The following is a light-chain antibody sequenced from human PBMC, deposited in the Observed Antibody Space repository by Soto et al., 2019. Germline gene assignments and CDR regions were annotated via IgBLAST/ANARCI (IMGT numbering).Light chain of an antibody. Sequence: THSPDSIAVSLCERATINCNSSQSVLSNSNNKNYLAWYQQKPGQPPKLLIYWASTREFGVPDRFSGSGSGTDFTLTISSLQAEDVAVYHCQQYFSAPTFGGGTKV. CDR2: WAS. CDR3: QQYFSAPT. V-gene: IGKV4-1*01. J-gene: IGKJ4*01. CDR1: QSVLSNSNNKNY.